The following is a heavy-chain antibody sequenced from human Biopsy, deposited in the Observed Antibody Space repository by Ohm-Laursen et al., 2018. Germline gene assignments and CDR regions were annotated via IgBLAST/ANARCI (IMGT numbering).Heavy chain of an antibody. D-gene: IGHD6-19*01. CDR1: GGTFNGYG. J-gene: IGHJ3*01. CDR3: AAGTRYSSGWYNAVDF. Sequence: SVKVSCKASGGTFNGYGINWVRQAPGQGLEWMGGIIPFFGTSDYAQTFQGRVTITADKSTSTSYMELTRLRSEDSAVYYGAAGTRYSSGWYNAVDFWGQGTMVTVSS. CDR2: IIPFFGTS. V-gene: IGHV1-69*06.